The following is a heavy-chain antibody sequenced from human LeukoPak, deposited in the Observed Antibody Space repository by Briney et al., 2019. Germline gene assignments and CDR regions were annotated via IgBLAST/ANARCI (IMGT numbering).Heavy chain of an antibody. Sequence: SETLSLTCAAYGGSFSGYYWSWIRQPPGKGLEWIGEINHSGSTNYNPSLKSRVTISVDTSKNQFSLKLSSVTAADTAVYYCARLCLWFDPWGQGTLVTVSS. CDR1: GGSFSGYY. V-gene: IGHV4-34*01. J-gene: IGHJ5*02. CDR2: INHSGST. CDR3: ARLCLWFDP. D-gene: IGHD2-2*01.